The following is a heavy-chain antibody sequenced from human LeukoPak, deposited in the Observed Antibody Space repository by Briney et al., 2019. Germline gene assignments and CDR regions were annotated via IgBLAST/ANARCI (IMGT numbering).Heavy chain of an antibody. Sequence: QAGGSLRLSCAASGFTFSSYGIHWVRQAPGKGLEWVAFIRKEGTNKYYSDSVKGRFTISRDNSKNTLYLEMNSLRAEDTAVYYCTTPTGPAVIIDYWGPGTLVTVSS. CDR3: TTPTGPAVIIDY. CDR1: GFTFSSYG. J-gene: IGHJ4*02. CDR2: IRKEGTNK. V-gene: IGHV3-30*02. D-gene: IGHD2-2*01.